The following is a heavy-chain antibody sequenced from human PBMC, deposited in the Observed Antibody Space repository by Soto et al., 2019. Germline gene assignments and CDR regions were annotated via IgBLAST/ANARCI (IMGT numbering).Heavy chain of an antibody. V-gene: IGHV3-11*05. CDR1: GFSFSDNY. CDR2: INIGSTYT. CDR3: STVQQLITGAEYFHH. Sequence: QVKLVESGGGLVKPGGSLRLSCVASGFSFSDNYMSWIRQAPGKGLEGISFINIGSTYTNYADSVKGRFTISRDDAKNSLFLQMDSLRAEDTAIYFSSTVQQLITGAEYFHHWGQGTLVTVSS. D-gene: IGHD6-13*01. J-gene: IGHJ1*01.